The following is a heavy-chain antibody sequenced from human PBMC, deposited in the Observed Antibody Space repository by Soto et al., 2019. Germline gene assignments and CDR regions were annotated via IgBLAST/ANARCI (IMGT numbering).Heavy chain of an antibody. CDR1: GGTLSSYA. D-gene: IGHD6-13*01. CDR2: IIPIFGTA. CDR3: ARGASSSWYYFDY. V-gene: IGHV1-69*13. Sequence: ASVKVSFKASGGTLSSYAISWLRQAPGQGLEWMGGIIPIFGTANYAQKFQGRVTITADESSSTAYMELSSLRSEDTAVYYCARGASSSWYYFDYWGQGTLVTVSS. J-gene: IGHJ4*02.